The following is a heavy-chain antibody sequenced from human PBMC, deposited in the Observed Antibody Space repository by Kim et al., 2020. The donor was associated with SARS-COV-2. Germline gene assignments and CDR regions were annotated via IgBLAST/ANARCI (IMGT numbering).Heavy chain of an antibody. J-gene: IGHJ2*01. D-gene: IGHD1-20*01. V-gene: IGHV4-34*01. CDR3: ARGIAGITPPGFLDP. CDR1: GGSFSGYF. Sequence: SETLSLICAVYGGSFSGYFWTWIRQPPGKGLEWIGEINHRGITNYNPTLKSRVTLSVDTSKNLFSLKLASLTAAETAVYFCARGIAGITPPGFLDPCGRG. CDR2: INHRGIT.